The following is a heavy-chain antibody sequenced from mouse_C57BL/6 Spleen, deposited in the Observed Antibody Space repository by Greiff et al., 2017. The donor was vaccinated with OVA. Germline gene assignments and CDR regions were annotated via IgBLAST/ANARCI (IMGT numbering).Heavy chain of an antibody. J-gene: IGHJ1*03. Sequence: QVQLQQPGAELVKPGASVKMSCKASGYTFTSYWITWVKQRPGQGLEWIGDIYPGSGSTNYNEKFKSKATLTVDTSSSTAYMQLSSLTSEDSAVYYCAREDYYGSSSYWYFDVWGTGTTVTVSS. CDR2: IYPGSGST. V-gene: IGHV1-55*01. D-gene: IGHD1-1*01. CDR3: AREDYYGSSSYWYFDV. CDR1: GYTFTSYW.